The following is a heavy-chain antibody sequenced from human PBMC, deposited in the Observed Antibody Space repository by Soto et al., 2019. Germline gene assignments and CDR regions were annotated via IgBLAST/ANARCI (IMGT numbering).Heavy chain of an antibody. V-gene: IGHV4-31*03. D-gene: IGHD6-6*01. Sequence: QVQLQESGPGLVKASQTLSLICSVSGESISSGGYYWSWIRHHPGKGLEWIGYIYDSESAYYNPSLKSRVTISRDPSKTHFAMKLSSVTAADTAVYYCASASSSSSAADYWGQGALISVSS. CDR2: IYDSESA. CDR1: GESISSGGYY. CDR3: ASASSSSSAADY. J-gene: IGHJ4*02.